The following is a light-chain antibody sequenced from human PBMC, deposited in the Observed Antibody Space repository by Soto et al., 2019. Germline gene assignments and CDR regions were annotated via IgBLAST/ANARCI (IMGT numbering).Light chain of an antibody. CDR1: PVISTS. CDR3: QQLFDSPIT. J-gene: IGKJ5*01. Sequence: DIQLTQSPSFLSPSIGESVTITCRASPVISTSLAWYQVKPGKAPKLLIYAASTLESGVPSRFSATVSGTEFSLTITLLKPEDFATYYCQQLFDSPITFGQGTRLEIK. V-gene: IGKV1-9*01. CDR2: AAS.